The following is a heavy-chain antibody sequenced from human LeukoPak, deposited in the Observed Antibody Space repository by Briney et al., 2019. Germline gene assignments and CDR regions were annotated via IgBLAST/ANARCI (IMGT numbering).Heavy chain of an antibody. J-gene: IGHJ4*02. Sequence: ASVKVSCKASGYTFTSYGISWVRQAPGQGLEWMGWISAYNGNTNYAQKLQGRVTMTTDTSTSTAYMELRSLRSDDTAVYYCARDALLKYCSSTSCYMTSGLFDYWGQGTLVTVSS. CDR2: ISAYNGNT. D-gene: IGHD2-2*02. CDR3: ARDALLKYCSSTSCYMTSGLFDY. V-gene: IGHV1-18*01. CDR1: GYTFTSYG.